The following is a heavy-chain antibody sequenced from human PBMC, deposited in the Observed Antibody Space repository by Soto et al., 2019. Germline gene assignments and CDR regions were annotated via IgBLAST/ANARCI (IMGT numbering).Heavy chain of an antibody. CDR2: IRSKAYGGTT. V-gene: IGHV3-49*03. CDR3: TRDAVTTSDY. J-gene: IGHJ4*02. Sequence: GGSLRLSYTAAGFTFVDYAMIWFRQAPGKGLEWVGFIRSKAYGGTTEYAASVKGRFTISKDDSKSIAYLQMNSLKTEDTAVYYCTRDAVTTSDYWGQGTLVTVSS. D-gene: IGHD4-17*01. CDR1: GFTFVDYA.